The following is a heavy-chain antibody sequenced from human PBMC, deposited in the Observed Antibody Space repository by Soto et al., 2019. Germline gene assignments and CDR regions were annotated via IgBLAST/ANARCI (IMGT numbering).Heavy chain of an antibody. CDR2: IYYSGST. D-gene: IGHD6-19*01. CDR3: AREGRSSGWYYDY. J-gene: IGHJ4*02. Sequence: QVQLQESGPGLVKPSQTLSLTCTVSGGSISSGGYYWSWIRQHPGKGLEWIGYIYYSGSTYYNPSLMGRVTISVDTSKNQFSLKLSSVTAADTAVYYCAREGRSSGWYYDYWGQGTLVTVSS. CDR1: GGSISSGGYY. V-gene: IGHV4-31*03.